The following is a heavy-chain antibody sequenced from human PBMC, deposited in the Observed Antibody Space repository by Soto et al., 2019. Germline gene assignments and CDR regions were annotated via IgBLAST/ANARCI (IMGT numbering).Heavy chain of an antibody. CDR1: GGSISSGGYY. J-gene: IGHJ4*02. Sequence: SETLSLTCTVSGGSISSGGYYWSWIRQHPGKGLEWIGYIYHSGTTYYNPSLKSRVTISVDTSKNQFSLKLTSVTAADTAVYDCARLRGDLLNFDYWGQGTLVTVSS. CDR3: ARLRGDLLNFDY. V-gene: IGHV4-31*03. D-gene: IGHD1-26*01. CDR2: IYHSGTT.